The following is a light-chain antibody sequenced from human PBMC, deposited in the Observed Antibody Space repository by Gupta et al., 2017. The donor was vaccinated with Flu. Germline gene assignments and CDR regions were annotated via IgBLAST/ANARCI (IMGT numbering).Light chain of an antibody. CDR3: QQRSYWPPLT. V-gene: IGKV3-11*01. J-gene: IGKJ4*01. CDR1: QSFSNY. CDR2: DAS. Sequence: EIVLTQSPVTLSLSPGERATLSCRASQSFSNYLLWYQRKPGQAPRLLIYDASNRATGIPARFSGSGSGTDFTLTISNLEPEDFAVYYCQQRSYWPPLTFGGGTKVEIK.